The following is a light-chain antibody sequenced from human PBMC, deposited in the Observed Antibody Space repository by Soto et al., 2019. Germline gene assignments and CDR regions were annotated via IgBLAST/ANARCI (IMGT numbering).Light chain of an antibody. V-gene: IGKV3-20*01. Sequence: EIVLTQSPGTLSLSPGERATLSCRASQSVPKNYLAWYQQVPGQAPRLLIHGASSRATDIPDRFSGGGSGTDFTLTISRLEPEDFAVYYCHQYASAPQTFGQGTKVEIK. CDR2: GAS. J-gene: IGKJ1*01. CDR1: QSVPKNY. CDR3: HQYASAPQT.